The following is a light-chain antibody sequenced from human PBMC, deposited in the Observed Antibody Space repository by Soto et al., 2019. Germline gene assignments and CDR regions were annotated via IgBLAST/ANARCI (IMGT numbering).Light chain of an antibody. CDR2: DAS. CDR1: QGISSA. J-gene: IGKJ4*01. Sequence: AIQLTQSPSSLSASVGDRVTITCRASQGISSALAWYQQKPGKAPKLLIYDASSLESGVPSRFSGSGSGTDFTLTISSLQPVDFATYSCQQFKSYSLTFGAGIKMDI. V-gene: IGKV1-13*02. CDR3: QQFKSYSLT.